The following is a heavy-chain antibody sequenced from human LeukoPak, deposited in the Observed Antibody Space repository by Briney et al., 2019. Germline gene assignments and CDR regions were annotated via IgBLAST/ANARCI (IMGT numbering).Heavy chain of an antibody. CDR3: ARDAVPLLIAAAWDV. CDR1: GFTFSSYS. Sequence: GGSLRLSCAASGFTFSSYSMNWVRQAPGKGLEWVSSISSSSSYIYYADSVKGRFTISRDNAKNSLYLQMNSLRAEDTAVYYCARDAVPLLIAAAWDVWGKGTTVTVSS. D-gene: IGHD6-13*01. J-gene: IGHJ6*04. V-gene: IGHV3-21*01. CDR2: ISSSSSYI.